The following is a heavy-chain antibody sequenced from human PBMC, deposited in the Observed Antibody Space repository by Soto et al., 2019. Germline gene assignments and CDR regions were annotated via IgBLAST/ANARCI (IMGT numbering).Heavy chain of an antibody. D-gene: IGHD3-10*01. CDR2: IDKVGTDS. J-gene: IGHJ6*03. CDR3: ARRWFGPDV. V-gene: IGHV3-74*01. CDR1: EFTFSGRS. Sequence: EVQLVESGGGLVQPGGSLRLSCAASEFTFSGRSVHWVRQAPGKGLVWVSGIDKVGTDSTYADSVKGRFTSSRDNAKNTVYLQMNRLRVEDTAVYYCARRWFGPDVWCKGTRVTVSS.